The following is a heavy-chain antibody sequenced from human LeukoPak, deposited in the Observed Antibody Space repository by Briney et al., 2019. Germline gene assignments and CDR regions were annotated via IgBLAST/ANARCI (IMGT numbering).Heavy chain of an antibody. CDR3: ARDQSYYRV. CDR2: ISSSGSAI. Sequence: PGGSLRLSCAASGFTFSDYYITWIRQAPGKGLDWVSGISSSGSAIYYADSVKGRFTISRDNAKNSLYLQMSSLRAEDTAMYYCARDQSYYRVWGQGTLVTVSS. V-gene: IGHV3-11*01. J-gene: IGHJ4*02. D-gene: IGHD2-21*01. CDR1: GFTFSDYY.